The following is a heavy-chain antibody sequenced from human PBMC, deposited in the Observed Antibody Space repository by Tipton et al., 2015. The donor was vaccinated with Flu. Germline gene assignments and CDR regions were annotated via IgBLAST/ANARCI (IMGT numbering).Heavy chain of an antibody. V-gene: IGHV4-4*07. J-gene: IGHJ4*02. Sequence: TLSLTCTVSGGSISSYYWSWIRQPAGKGLEWIGRIYTSGSTNYNPSLKSRVTMSVDTSKNQFSLKLSSVTAADTAVYYCARDGYYHDSSGLDYWGQGTLVTVSS. CDR2: IYTSGST. CDR3: ARDGYYHDSSGLDY. D-gene: IGHD3-22*01. CDR1: GGSISSYY.